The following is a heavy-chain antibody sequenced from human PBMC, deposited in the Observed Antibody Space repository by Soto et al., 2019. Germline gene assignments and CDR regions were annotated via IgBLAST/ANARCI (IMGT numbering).Heavy chain of an antibody. J-gene: IGHJ6*02. CDR2: IYPGDSDT. D-gene: IGHD5-18*01. CDR1: GYSFTSYW. Sequence: RGESLKISCKGSGYSFTSYWIGWVRQMPGKGLEWMGIIYPGDSDTRYSPSFQGQVTISADKSISTAYLQWSSLKASDTAMYYCARQGYSYGSYYYYGMDVWGQGTTVTVSS. CDR3: ARQGYSYGSYYYYGMDV. V-gene: IGHV5-51*01.